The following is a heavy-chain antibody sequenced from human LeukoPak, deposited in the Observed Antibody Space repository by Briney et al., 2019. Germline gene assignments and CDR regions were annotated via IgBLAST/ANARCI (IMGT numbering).Heavy chain of an antibody. CDR2: ISSSGGST. J-gene: IGHJ4*02. CDR1: GFTFSGYA. D-gene: IGHD6-19*01. CDR3: VKDHGYSSGWYVRGFNY. V-gene: IGHV3-64D*06. Sequence: PGGSLRLSCSASGFTFSGYAMHWARQAPGKGLEYVSAISSSGGSTHYADSVKGRFTISRDNSKNTLHLQMSSLRTEDTAVYYCVKDHGYSSGWYVRGFNYWGQGTLVTVSS.